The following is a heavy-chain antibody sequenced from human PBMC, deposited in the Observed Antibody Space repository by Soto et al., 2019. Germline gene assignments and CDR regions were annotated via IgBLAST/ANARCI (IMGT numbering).Heavy chain of an antibody. J-gene: IGHJ6*02. Sequence: ASVKVSCKASGYTFTSYYMHWVRQAPGQGLEWMGIINPSGGSTSYAQKFQGRVTMTRDTSTSTVYMELSSLRSEDTAVYYCARDHGLDHDFWSGYFRRSGFYYYYGMDVWGQGTTVTVSS. CDR2: INPSGGST. V-gene: IGHV1-46*01. D-gene: IGHD3-3*01. CDR3: ARDHGLDHDFWSGYFRRSGFYYYYGMDV. CDR1: GYTFTSYY.